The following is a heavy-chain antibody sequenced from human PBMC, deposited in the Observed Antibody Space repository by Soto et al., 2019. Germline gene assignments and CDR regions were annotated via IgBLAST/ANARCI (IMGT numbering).Heavy chain of an antibody. J-gene: IGHJ4*02. CDR3: ARTCTNGVCYSYDY. Sequence: SVMFSCKTSGDTFSRYAISWVLQALGQGLEWMGGIIPIFGTANYAQKFQGRVTITADESTSTAYMELSSLRSEDTAVYYCARTCTNGVCYSYDYWGQGTLVTVSS. V-gene: IGHV1-69*01. CDR1: GDTFSRYA. CDR2: IIPIFGTA. D-gene: IGHD2-8*01.